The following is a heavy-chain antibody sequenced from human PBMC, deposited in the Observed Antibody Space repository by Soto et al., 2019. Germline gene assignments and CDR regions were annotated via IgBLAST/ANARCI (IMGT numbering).Heavy chain of an antibody. D-gene: IGHD3-22*01. CDR1: GYRFTSYC. J-gene: IGHJ6*02. Sequence: ESLTSACKGSGYRFTSYCIGGVRPRPGKGLEWMGIIYPGDSDTRYSPSFQGQVTISADKSISTAYLQWSSLKASDTAMYYCARLPGGYYDSSGSYGMDVWGQGTTVT. CDR2: IYPGDSDT. V-gene: IGHV5-51*01. CDR3: ARLPGGYYDSSGSYGMDV.